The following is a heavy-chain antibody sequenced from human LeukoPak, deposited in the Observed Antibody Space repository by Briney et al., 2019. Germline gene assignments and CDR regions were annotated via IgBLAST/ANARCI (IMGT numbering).Heavy chain of an antibody. V-gene: IGHV1-69*13. CDR1: GYTFTSYY. J-gene: IGHJ5*02. Sequence: SVKVSCKASGYTFTSYYMHWVRQAPGQGLEWMGGIIPIFGTANYAQKFQGRVTITADESTSTAYMELSSLRSEDTAVYYCAREMFADILTGYYSINGWFDPWGQGTLVTVSS. D-gene: IGHD3-9*01. CDR3: AREMFADILTGYYSINGWFDP. CDR2: IIPIFGTA.